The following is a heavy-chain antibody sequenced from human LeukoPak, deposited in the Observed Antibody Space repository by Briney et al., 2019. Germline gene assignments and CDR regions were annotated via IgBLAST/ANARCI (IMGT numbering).Heavy chain of an antibody. J-gene: IGHJ4*02. CDR2: ISSDGGAI. CDR1: GYTFTTYM. CDR3: VRERAY. Sequence: PGGSLRLSCAASGYTFTTYMMNWVRQTPGKGLEGVTYISSDGGAIYYEDSVKGRFPNCRDNAQTSLYLQMNKRRAEDTAVYFCVRERAYWGQGALVTVSS. V-gene: IGHV3-48*01.